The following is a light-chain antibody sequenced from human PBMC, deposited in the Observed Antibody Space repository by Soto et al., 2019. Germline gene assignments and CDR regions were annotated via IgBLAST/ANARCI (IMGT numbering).Light chain of an antibody. CDR1: STNIGSHY. CDR2: RNN. J-gene: IGLJ2*01. CDR3: AAWDDSLSAHVV. V-gene: IGLV1-47*01. Sequence: QSVLTQPPSASGTPGQRDTISCSGSSTNIGSHYIYWYQQLPGTAPKLLIYRNNQRPSGVPDRFSGSKSGTSASLAISGLRSEDEADYYCAAWDDSLSAHVVFGGGTKLTVL.